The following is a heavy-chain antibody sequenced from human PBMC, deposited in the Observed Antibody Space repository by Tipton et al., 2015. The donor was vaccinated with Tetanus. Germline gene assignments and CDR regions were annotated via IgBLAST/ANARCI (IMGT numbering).Heavy chain of an antibody. D-gene: IGHD4-17*01. CDR3: ARSRGGDLDY. CDR1: GDSVSGNSAA. CDR2: TYYRSEWYY. Sequence: GLVKPSQTLSLTCAISGDSVSGNSAAWNWIRQSPSTGLEWLGRTYYRSEWYYDYAVSVKSRITINPDTSKNQLSLQLNSVTPDDTAVYYCARSRGGDLDYWGQGTLVTVSS. V-gene: IGHV6-1*01. J-gene: IGHJ4*02.